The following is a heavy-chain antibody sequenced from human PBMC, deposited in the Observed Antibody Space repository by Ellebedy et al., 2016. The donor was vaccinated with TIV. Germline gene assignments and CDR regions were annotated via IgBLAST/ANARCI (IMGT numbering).Heavy chain of an antibody. CDR2: INPNSGAT. D-gene: IGHD1-26*01. V-gene: IGHV1-2*02. CDR1: GYTFTGYY. J-gene: IGHJ4*02. Sequence: ASVKVSCKASGYTFTGYYMHWVRQAPGQGLEWMGWINPNSGATNYAQKFQGRVTMTRDTSISTAYMELSRLRSDDTAVYYCARGHRVGPTDYWGQGTLVTVSS. CDR3: ARGHRVGPTDY.